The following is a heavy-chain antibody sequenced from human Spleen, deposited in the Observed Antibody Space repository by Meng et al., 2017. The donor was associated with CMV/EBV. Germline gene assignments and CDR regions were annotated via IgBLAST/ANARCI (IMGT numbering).Heavy chain of an antibody. CDR3: ARFLSYGDSPFDY. Sequence: SETLSLTCTVSGYSISNGYYWAWIRQPPGKGLEWIGEINHSGSTNYNPSLKSRVTISVDTSKNQFSLKLSSVTAADTAVYYCARFLSYGDSPFDYWGQGTLVTVSS. D-gene: IGHD4-17*01. CDR2: INHSGST. V-gene: IGHV4-38-2*02. CDR1: GYSISNGYY. J-gene: IGHJ4*02.